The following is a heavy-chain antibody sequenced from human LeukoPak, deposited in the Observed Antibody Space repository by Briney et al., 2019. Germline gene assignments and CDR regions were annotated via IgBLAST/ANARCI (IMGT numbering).Heavy chain of an antibody. D-gene: IGHD3-3*01. CDR1: GFTFSSYA. V-gene: IGHV3-23*01. CDR2: ISGSGGST. J-gene: IGHJ4*02. Sequence: PGGSLRLSCAASGFTFSSYAMSWVRQATGKGLEWVSAISGSGGSTYYADSVKGRFTISRDNSKNTLYLQMNSLRAEDTAVYYCAKRASGAIGVLSQPFDYWGQGTLVTVSS. CDR3: AKRASGAIGVLSQPFDY.